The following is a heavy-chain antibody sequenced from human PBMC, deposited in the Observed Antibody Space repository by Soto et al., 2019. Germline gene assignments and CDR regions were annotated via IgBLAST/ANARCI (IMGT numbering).Heavy chain of an antibody. Sequence: EVQLLESGGGLVQPGGSLRLSCAASGFTFSSYAMSWVRQAPGKGLEWVSAISGSGGSTYYAVSVKGRFTISRDNSKNTLYLQMNSLRAEDTAVYYCAKDTMIVVVTTGAFDIWGQGTMVTVSS. V-gene: IGHV3-23*01. CDR3: AKDTMIVVVTTGAFDI. J-gene: IGHJ3*02. D-gene: IGHD2-21*02. CDR2: ISGSGGST. CDR1: GFTFSSYA.